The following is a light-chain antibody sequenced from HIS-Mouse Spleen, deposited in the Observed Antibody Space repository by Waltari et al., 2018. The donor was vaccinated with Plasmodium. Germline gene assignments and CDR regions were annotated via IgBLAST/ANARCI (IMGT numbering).Light chain of an antibody. CDR1: SSDVGGYNY. J-gene: IGLJ2*01. CDR3: CSYAGSYTWV. V-gene: IGLV2-11*01. CDR2: DVS. Sequence: QSALTQPHSVSGSPGQSVTISCTGTSSDVGGYNYVSWYQQHPGKAPTLMIYDVSKRPSGVPDRFSGSKSGNTASLTISGLQAEDEADYYCCSYAGSYTWVFGGGTKLTVL.